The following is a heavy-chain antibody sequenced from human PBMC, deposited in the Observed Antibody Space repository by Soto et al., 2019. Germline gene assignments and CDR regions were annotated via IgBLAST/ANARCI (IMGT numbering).Heavy chain of an antibody. CDR2: ISYDGSNK. CDR3: ARDGTGVDY. J-gene: IGHJ4*02. V-gene: IGHV3-30-3*01. CDR1: GFTFSSYA. D-gene: IGHD1-1*01. Sequence: GGSLRLSCAASGFTFSSYAMHWVRRAPGKGLEWVAVISYDGSNKYYADSVKGRFTISRDNSKNTLYLQMNSLRAEDTAVYYCARDGTGVDYWGQGTLVTVSS.